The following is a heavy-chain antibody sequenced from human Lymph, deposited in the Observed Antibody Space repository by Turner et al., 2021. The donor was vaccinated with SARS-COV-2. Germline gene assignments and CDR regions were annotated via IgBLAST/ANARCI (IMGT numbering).Heavy chain of an antibody. D-gene: IGHD1-1*01. Sequence: QVQLHESGPGLVRPSETLSLTCTVSGGSISSTSWRWIRQSPGRGLEWIGYFYKIGSIDYNPTLRSRVTISVDTSKNQLSLNLISVTAADTAVYYCARHQGSTSGYDHGMNVWGQGTAVIVSS. V-gene: IGHV4-59*08. CDR1: GGSISSTS. J-gene: IGHJ6*02. CDR2: FYKIGSI. CDR3: ARHQGSTSGYDHGMNV.